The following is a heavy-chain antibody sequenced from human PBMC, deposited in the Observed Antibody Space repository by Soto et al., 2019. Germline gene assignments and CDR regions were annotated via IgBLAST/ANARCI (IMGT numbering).Heavy chain of an antibody. J-gene: IGHJ4*02. Sequence: GGSLRLSCAASGFTFSSYAMSWVRQAPGKGLEWVSAISGSGGSTYYADSVKGRFTISRDNSKNTLYLQMNSLRAEDTAVYYCAKGSKEPKFGAALEIKWDYWGQGTLVTVSS. D-gene: IGHD3-3*01. CDR2: ISGSGGST. CDR1: GFTFSSYA. CDR3: AKGSKEPKFGAALEIKWDY. V-gene: IGHV3-23*01.